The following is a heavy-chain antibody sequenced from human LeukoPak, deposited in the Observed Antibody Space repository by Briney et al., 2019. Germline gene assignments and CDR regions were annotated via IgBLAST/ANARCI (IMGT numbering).Heavy chain of an antibody. V-gene: IGHV4-59*01. D-gene: IGHD5-18*01. CDR2: IYYSGST. J-gene: IGHJ6*02. CDR1: GGSISSYY. Sequence: TSETLSLTCTVSGGSISSYYWSWIRQPPGKGLEWIGYIYYSGSTNYNPSLKSRVTISVDTSKNQFSLKLSFVTAADTAVYYCARDSRGYSYGYRKYYYGMDVWGQGTTVTVSS. CDR3: ARDSRGYSYGYRKYYYGMDV.